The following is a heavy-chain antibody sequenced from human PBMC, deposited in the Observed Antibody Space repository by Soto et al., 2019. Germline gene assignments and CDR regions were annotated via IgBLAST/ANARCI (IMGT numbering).Heavy chain of an antibody. CDR2: VNPSGGHT. D-gene: IGHD2-21*01. Sequence: QVQLMQSGAEVKKPGASVKVSCKASGDTFTDYYIHWVRQAPGQGLEWMGTVNPSGGHTTYAQNFLGRVTMTRDTSTSTLYMELTSLTSDDPAIYYCARGGDVVVVSSALDYWGQGTLVTVSS. CDR1: GDTFTDYY. V-gene: IGHV1-46*01. CDR3: ARGGDVVVVSSALDY. J-gene: IGHJ4*02.